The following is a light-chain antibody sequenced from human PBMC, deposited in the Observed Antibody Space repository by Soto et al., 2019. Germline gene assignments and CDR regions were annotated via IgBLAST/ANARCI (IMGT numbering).Light chain of an antibody. J-gene: IGLJ1*01. V-gene: IGLV2-8*01. CDR1: KSDIGVYDF. CDR3: KSYTGSNTYV. CDR2: EVV. Sequence: QSALTQPPSASGSPGQSVTISCTGTKSDIGVYDFVSWYQHHPGKAPRLIIYEVVQRPSGVPDRFSGSKSCNTASLTVSGLQPADEADYFCKSYTGSNTYVFGSGTKVTVL.